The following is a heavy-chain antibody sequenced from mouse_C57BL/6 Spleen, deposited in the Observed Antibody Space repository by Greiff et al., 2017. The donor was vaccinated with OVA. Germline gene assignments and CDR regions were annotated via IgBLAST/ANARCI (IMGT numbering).Heavy chain of an antibody. CDR2: ILPGSGST. CDR3: ARSNYDYEDQAWFAH. CDR1: GYTFTGYW. Sequence: VKLVESGAELMKPGASVKLSCKATGYTFTGYWIEWVKQRPGHGLEWIGEILPGSGSTNYNEKFKSKATLTVDKPSSTAYMQLSSLTSEDSAVYYCARSNYDYEDQAWFAHWGQGTLVTVSA. D-gene: IGHD2-4*01. J-gene: IGHJ3*01. V-gene: IGHV1-9*01.